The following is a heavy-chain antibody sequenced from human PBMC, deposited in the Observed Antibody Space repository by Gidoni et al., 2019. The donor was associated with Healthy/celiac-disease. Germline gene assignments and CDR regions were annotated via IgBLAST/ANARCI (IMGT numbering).Heavy chain of an antibody. J-gene: IGHJ3*02. CDR2: ISGSGGST. V-gene: IGHV3-23*01. CDR3: AKLIRGSGFAFDI. CDR1: GFTFSSYA. Sequence: EVQLLESGGGLVQPGGSLRLSCAASGFTFSSYAMSGVRQAPGKGLEWVSAISGSGGSTYYADSVKGRFTISRDNSKNTLYLQMNSLRAEDTAVYYCAKLIRGSGFAFDIWGQGTMVTVSS. D-gene: IGHD6-19*01.